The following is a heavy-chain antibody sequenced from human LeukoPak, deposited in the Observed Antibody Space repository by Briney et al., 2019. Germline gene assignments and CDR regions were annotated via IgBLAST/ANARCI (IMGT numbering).Heavy chain of an antibody. CDR1: GFTFNTYA. CDR2: IIPSGGST. CDR3: AKERWTTTAFDY. D-gene: IGHD1-1*01. Sequence: GGSLRLSCAASGFTFNTYAMRWVRQAPGRGVEGVSAIIPSGGSTYYADSVKGRFTISRDNSKSTLFLQMTSLRAEDTAVYYCAKERWTTTAFDYWGQGTLVTVSS. J-gene: IGHJ4*02. V-gene: IGHV3-23*01.